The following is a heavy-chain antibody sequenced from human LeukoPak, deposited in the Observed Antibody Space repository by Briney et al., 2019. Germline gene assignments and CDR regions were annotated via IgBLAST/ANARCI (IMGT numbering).Heavy chain of an antibody. J-gene: IGHJ4*02. V-gene: IGHV1-46*01. CDR1: GYTFTSYD. CDR3: ARGYPMDWNYFNY. CDR2: INPSDGTT. D-gene: IGHD3/OR15-3a*01. Sequence: GASVKVSCKASGYTFTSYDINWVRQAPGQGLEWVGIINPSDGTTTYAQKFQGRLTMTRDTSTSTVYMELSSLRSEDTAVYYCARGYPMDWNYFNYWGQGTLVTVSS.